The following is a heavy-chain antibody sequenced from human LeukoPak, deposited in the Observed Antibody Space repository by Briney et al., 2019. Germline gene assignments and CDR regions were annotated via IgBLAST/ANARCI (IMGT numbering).Heavy chain of an antibody. CDR1: DGSISSHY. Sequence: SETLSLTCTVSDGSISSHYWSWIRQPPGKGLEWIGYIYYSGSTNYNPSLKSRVTISVDTSKNQFSLKLSSVTAADTAVYYCARDLRNWNYVWFDPWGQGTLVTVSS. CDR3: ARDLRNWNYVWFDP. V-gene: IGHV4-59*11. J-gene: IGHJ5*02. CDR2: IYYSGST. D-gene: IGHD1-7*01.